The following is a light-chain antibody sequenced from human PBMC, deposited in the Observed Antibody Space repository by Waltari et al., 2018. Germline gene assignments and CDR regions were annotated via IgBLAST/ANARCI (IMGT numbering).Light chain of an antibody. CDR3: QQRSNWPLT. Sequence: SGRAGQSVSNYLAWYQQKPGQAPRLLIYGASNRATGIPARFSGSGSGTDFTLTISSLEPEDFAVYYCQQRSNWPLTFGGGTKVEIK. J-gene: IGKJ4*01. V-gene: IGKV3-11*01. CDR1: QSVSNY. CDR2: GAS.